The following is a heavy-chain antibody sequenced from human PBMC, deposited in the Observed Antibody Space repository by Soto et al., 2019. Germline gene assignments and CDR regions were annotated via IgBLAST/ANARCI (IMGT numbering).Heavy chain of an antibody. CDR3: AKDRAVAASHGID. V-gene: IGHV3-30*18. J-gene: IGHJ3*01. D-gene: IGHD6-19*01. CDR1: GFTFNNYG. Sequence: QVQLVESGGGVVQPGRSLRLSCAASGFTFNNYGIHWVRQAPGKGLAWVAAISNDGSDKYYGDSVKGRLAISRDNSRNTVYLQMNSMRTEDTAMYYCAKDRAVAASHGIDWGQGTMVTVSS. CDR2: ISNDGSDK.